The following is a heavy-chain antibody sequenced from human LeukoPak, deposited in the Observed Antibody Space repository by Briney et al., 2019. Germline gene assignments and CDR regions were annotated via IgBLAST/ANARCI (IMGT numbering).Heavy chain of an antibody. CDR2: IIPIVGTA. CDR1: GGTFGSYV. J-gene: IGHJ6*03. D-gene: IGHD6-6*01. Sequence: GSSVKVSCKASGGTFGSYVFSWARQAPGQGLEWMGGIIPIVGTANYAQKFQGRVTINTDESTRTAHMELKSLRPDDTAVYYCAISVSKGGGIAARRRSSYYMGVWGKGTTVTVSS. CDR3: AISVSKGGGIAARRRSSYYMGV. V-gene: IGHV1-69*05.